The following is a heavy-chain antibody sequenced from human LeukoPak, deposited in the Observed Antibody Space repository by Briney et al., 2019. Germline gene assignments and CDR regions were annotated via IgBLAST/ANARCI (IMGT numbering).Heavy chain of an antibody. CDR1: GYRFINYW. J-gene: IGHJ4*02. CDR2: VFPGDSDT. Sequence: GEPLKISCKGSGYRFINYWIGWVRQMPGKGLEWMGIVFPGDSDTRYSPSFQGQVTISVDKSISTAYLQWSSLKASDTAMYYCARPNLTSGTYYIDYWGQGTLVTVSS. V-gene: IGHV5-51*01. D-gene: IGHD3-10*01. CDR3: ARPNLTSGTYYIDY.